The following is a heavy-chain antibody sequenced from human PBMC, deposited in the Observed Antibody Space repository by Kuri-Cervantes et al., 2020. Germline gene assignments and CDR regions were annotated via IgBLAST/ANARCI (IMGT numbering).Heavy chain of an antibody. V-gene: IGHV3-9*01. J-gene: IGHJ4*02. CDR2: VSWNSGRI. Sequence: PCAAAGCTFDDYAIHWVRQTPGKGLEWVAGVSWNSGRIAYVDSVKGRFTISRDNAKNSLYLQMNSLRTEDTALYYCAKSYCSSTTCQAAHWGQETLVTVSS. CDR1: GCTFDDYA. D-gene: IGHD2-2*01. CDR3: AKSYCSSTTCQAAH.